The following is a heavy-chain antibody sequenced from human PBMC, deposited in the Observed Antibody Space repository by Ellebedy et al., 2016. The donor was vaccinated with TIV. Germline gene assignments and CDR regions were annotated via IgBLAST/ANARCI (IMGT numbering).Heavy chain of an antibody. J-gene: IGHJ5*02. CDR2: IYHGGTT. CDR1: GGSISSGGYS. V-gene: IGHV4-30-2*01. Sequence: MPSETLSLTCTVSGGSISSGGYSWSWIRQPPGKGLEWIGYIYHGGTTSYNPSLKSRVTISVDTSKNQFSLNLSSVTAADTALYYCARDPALPRGRFDPWGQGTLVTVSS. CDR3: ARDPALPRGRFDP.